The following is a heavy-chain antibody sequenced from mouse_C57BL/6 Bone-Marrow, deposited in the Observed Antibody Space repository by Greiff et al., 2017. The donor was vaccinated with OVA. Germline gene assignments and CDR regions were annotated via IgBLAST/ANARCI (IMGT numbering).Heavy chain of an antibody. Sequence: QVQLKQSGAELVKPGASVKLSCKASGYTFTSYWMQWVKQRPGQGLEWIGEIDPSDSYTNYNQKFKGKATLTVDTSSSTAYMQLSSLTSEDSAVYYCARPIYYDYDWFAYWGQGTLVTVSA. V-gene: IGHV1-50*01. J-gene: IGHJ3*01. D-gene: IGHD2-4*01. CDR2: IDPSDSYT. CDR1: GYTFTSYW. CDR3: ARPIYYDYDWFAY.